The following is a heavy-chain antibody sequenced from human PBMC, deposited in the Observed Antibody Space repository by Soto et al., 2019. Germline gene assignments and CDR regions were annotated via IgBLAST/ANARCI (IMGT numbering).Heavy chain of an antibody. V-gene: IGHV3-30*09. J-gene: IGHJ6*02. Sequence: GQLVESGGGEVQPGRSLRLSCAASGFKFTDFALHWVRQAPGKGLEWVAIIAYDGSEKHYADSVKGRFAISRDNPKITLYLEMNSLRPEDTAVYFCARRAWHSYYAIDVWGQGTTVTVFS. CDR3: ARRAWHSYYAIDV. D-gene: IGHD1-26*01. CDR1: GFKFTDFA. CDR2: IAYDGSEK.